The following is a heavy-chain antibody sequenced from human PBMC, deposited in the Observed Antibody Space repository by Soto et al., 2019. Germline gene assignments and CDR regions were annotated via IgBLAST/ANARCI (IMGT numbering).Heavy chain of an antibody. CDR2: ISSSGSTI. CDR3: ARVYGGNTFDY. V-gene: IGHV3-48*03. J-gene: IGHJ4*02. D-gene: IGHD4-17*01. CDR1: GFTFSSYE. Sequence: EVQLVESGGGLVQPGGSLRLSCAASGFTFSSYEMNWVRQAPGKGLEWVSYISSSGSTIYYADSVKGRFTISRDNAKNSLYLQMNSLRAEDTAVYYCARVYGGNTFDYWGQGTRVTVSS.